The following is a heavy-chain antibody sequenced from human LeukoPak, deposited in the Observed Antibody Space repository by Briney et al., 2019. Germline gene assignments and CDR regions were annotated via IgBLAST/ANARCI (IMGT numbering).Heavy chain of an antibody. Sequence: GASVKVSCKASGYTFTGYYMHWVRQAPGQGLEWMGWINPNSGGTNYAQKFQGWVTMTRDTSISTAYMELSRLRSDDTAVYYCARDQGVDYDILTGLPLFDYWGQGTLVTVSS. CDR3: ARDQGVDYDILTGLPLFDY. D-gene: IGHD3-9*01. V-gene: IGHV1-2*04. CDR2: INPNSGGT. CDR1: GYTFTGYY. J-gene: IGHJ4*02.